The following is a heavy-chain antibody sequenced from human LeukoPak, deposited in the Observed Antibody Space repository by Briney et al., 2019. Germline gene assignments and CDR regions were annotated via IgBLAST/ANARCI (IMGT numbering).Heavy chain of an antibody. Sequence: PGGSLRLSCAASGFTFSSFAMNWVRQAPGKGLEWVSAISGSGGGTYYADSVEGRFTISKDNSQNTLYLQMSSLSAEDTAVYYCAKDRGPYSGYDSFFDFWGQGTLVTVSS. CDR1: GFTFSSFA. J-gene: IGHJ4*02. CDR2: ISGSGGGT. D-gene: IGHD5-12*01. V-gene: IGHV3-23*01. CDR3: AKDRGPYSGYDSFFDF.